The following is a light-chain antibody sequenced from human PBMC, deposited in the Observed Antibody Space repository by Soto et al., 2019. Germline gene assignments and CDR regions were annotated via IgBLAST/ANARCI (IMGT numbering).Light chain of an antibody. CDR3: GSKAGSDKHVV. J-gene: IGLJ2*01. Sequence: QSALTQPPSASXSPGQSVTLSCSGISSDIRDSNYVSWYQQHPGKAPKLVVSEVTKRPSGVPDRFSGSRSGTTAFLTISGLQTEDEADYYCGSKAGSDKHVVFGGGTKLTVL. V-gene: IGLV2-8*01. CDR2: EVT. CDR1: SSDIRDSNY.